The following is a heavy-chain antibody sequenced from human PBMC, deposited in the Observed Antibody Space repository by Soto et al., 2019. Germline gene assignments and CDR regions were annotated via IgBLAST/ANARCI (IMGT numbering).Heavy chain of an antibody. CDR3: AREYANSPEAFDF. Sequence: SETLSLTCTVSGGSVNSDSHNWSWIRQPPGKGLEWIGYIYYTGSTNYNPSLKSRVTISLDTSRNQFSLKLGSVTAADTAVFYRAREYANSPEAFDFWGQGALVTVSS. CDR1: GGSVNSDSHN. D-gene: IGHD2-2*01. V-gene: IGHV4-61*01. J-gene: IGHJ4*02. CDR2: IYYTGST.